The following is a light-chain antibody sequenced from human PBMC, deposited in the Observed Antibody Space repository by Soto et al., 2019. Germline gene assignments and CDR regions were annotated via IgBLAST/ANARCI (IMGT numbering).Light chain of an antibody. CDR3: QQTYREPRP. Sequence: THATTLLFAXVGDRVXITXRASQRIDTYLNWYQQKPGQAPKLLIYAASTVTSGVPSRFRGRGSGTDFTLTISRLQPEDFATYYCQQTYREPRPFAQRTKVEIK. V-gene: IGKV1-39*01. J-gene: IGKJ1*01. CDR1: QRIDTY. CDR2: AAS.